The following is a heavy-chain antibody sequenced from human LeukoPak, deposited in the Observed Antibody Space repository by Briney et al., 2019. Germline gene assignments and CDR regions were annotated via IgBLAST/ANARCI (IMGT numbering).Heavy chain of an antibody. Sequence: ASVKVSCKASGYTFTSYGISWVRQAPGQGLEWMGWISAYNGNTNYAQKLQGRATMTTDTSTSTAYMELRSLRSDDTAVYYCARVKTIRQYNWFDPWGQGTLVTVSS. CDR2: ISAYNGNT. V-gene: IGHV1-18*01. CDR3: ARVKTIRQYNWFDP. J-gene: IGHJ5*02. D-gene: IGHD3-3*01. CDR1: GYTFTSYG.